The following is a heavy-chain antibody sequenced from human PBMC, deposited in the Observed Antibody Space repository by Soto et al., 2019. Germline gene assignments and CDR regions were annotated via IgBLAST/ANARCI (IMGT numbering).Heavy chain of an antibody. CDR3: ARGRGVLRFLERLPDQSHYYYGMDV. V-gene: IGHV1-8*01. D-gene: IGHD3-3*01. J-gene: IGHJ6*02. Sequence: ASVKVSCKASGYTFTSYDINWVRQATGQGLEWMGWMNPNSGNTGYAQKFQGRVTMTRNTSISTAYMELSSLRSEDTAVYYCARGRGVLRFLERLPDQSHYYYGMDVWG. CDR1: GYTFTSYD. CDR2: MNPNSGNT.